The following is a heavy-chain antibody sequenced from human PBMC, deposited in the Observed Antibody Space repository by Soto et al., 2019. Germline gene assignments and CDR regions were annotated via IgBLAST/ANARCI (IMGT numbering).Heavy chain of an antibody. CDR1: GYAFRNYG. J-gene: IGHJ5*01. CDR3: AQNITSRIDS. D-gene: IGHD2-2*01. CDR2: INTYNSYT. Sequence: QVQLVQSGAELRKPGASVKVSCKTSGYAFRNYGISWVRQAPGQGLEWMGWINTYNSYTHSAKKFQGRVIMTIESSPSSAFLEVRNLRSDDTAVYYCAQNITSRIDSWGQGTLVTVSS. V-gene: IGHV1-18*01.